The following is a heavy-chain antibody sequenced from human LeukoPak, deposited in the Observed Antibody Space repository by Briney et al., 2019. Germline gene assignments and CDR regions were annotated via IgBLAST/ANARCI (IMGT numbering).Heavy chain of an antibody. V-gene: IGHV3-7*03. CDR3: ASLDTAKQPLANH. CDR2: IREERGRE. Sequence: GGSLRLSCVASGLTVSNHWMSWVRQAPGKGLEWVANIREERGREYYVDSVKGRFTISKNSAKNSLYLQMNTLRVEDAAMYYCASLDTAKQPLANHWGQGTLVTVSS. CDR1: GLTVSNHW. D-gene: IGHD5-18*01. J-gene: IGHJ5*02.